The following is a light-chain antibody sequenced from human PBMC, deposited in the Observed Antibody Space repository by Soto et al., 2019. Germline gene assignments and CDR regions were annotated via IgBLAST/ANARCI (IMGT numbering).Light chain of an antibody. CDR2: GAS. CDR3: QQCSNWPPIT. Sequence: EIVMTQSPATLSVSPGERATLSCRASQSVSSNLAWYQQKPGQAPRLLIYGASTRATGIPAKFSGSGSGTEFTLTISSLQSEDFAVYYCQQCSNWPPITFGGGTKVDIK. CDR1: QSVSSN. V-gene: IGKV3-15*01. J-gene: IGKJ4*01.